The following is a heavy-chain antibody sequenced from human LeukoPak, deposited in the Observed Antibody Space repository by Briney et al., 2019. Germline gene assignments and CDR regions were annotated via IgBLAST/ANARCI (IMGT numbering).Heavy chain of an antibody. D-gene: IGHD3-3*01. CDR1: GYTFTSYG. V-gene: IGHV1-18*01. CDR2: ISAYNGNT. J-gene: IGHJ4*02. CDR3: ARAGRRLFGVLIPLSFDY. Sequence: ASVKVSCKASGYTFTSYGISWVRQAPGQGLEWMGWISAYNGNTNYAQKLQGRVTMTTDTSTSTVYMELSSLRSDDTAVYYCARAGRRLFGVLIPLSFDYWGQGTPVTVSS.